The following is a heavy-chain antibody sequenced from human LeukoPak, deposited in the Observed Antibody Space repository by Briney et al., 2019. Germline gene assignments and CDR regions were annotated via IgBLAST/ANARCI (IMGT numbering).Heavy chain of an antibody. Sequence: SETLSLTCAVYGGSFSGYYWSWIRQPPGKGLEWIGEINHSGSTYYNPSLKSRVTISVDTSKNQFSLKLSSVTAADTAVYYCARHIKWFGDPYFDYWGQGTLVTVSS. J-gene: IGHJ4*02. D-gene: IGHD3-10*01. CDR3: ARHIKWFGDPYFDY. CDR1: GGSFSGYY. CDR2: INHSGST. V-gene: IGHV4-34*01.